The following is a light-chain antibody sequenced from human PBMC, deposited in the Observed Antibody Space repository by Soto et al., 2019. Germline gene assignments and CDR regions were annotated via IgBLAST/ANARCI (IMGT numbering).Light chain of an antibody. CDR3: QQYDNWPPFT. CDR1: QSVNSN. V-gene: IGKV3-15*01. CDR2: GTS. Sequence: EIVMTQSPATLSLSPGERATLSCRASQSVNSNLAWYQQKAGQAPRLLIYGTSTRATGIPARFSGSGSGTDFTLTISSLQFEDFAVYYCQQYDNWPPFTFGPGTKVDIK. J-gene: IGKJ3*01.